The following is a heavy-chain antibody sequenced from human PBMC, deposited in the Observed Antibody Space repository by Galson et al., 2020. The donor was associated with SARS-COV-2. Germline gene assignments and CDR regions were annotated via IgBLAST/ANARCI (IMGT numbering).Heavy chain of an antibody. V-gene: IGHV4-59*01. CDR1: GDSISHYY. D-gene: IGHD3-9*01. CDR3: ARTDILTGSAPALYH. J-gene: IGHJ5*02. CDR2: IYYSGST. Sequence: SETLSLTCTVSGDSISHYYWSWIRQPPGKGLEWIGYIYYSGSTNYNPSLKSRVTISLNTSRNQISLNLTSVTGADPAVYYCARTDILTGSAPALYHCGQGTLVTVSA.